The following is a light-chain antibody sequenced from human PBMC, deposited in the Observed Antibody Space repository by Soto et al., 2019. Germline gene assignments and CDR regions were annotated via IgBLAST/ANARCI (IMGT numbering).Light chain of an antibody. CDR3: AAWDDSLNGLYV. CDR1: SSNIGSNT. Sequence: QSVLTQPPSASGTPGRRVTISCSGSSSNIGSNTVNWYQQLPGTAPKLLIYSNNQRPSGVPDRFSGSKSGTSASLAISGLQSEDEADYYCAAWDDSLNGLYVFGNGTKGTVL. V-gene: IGLV1-44*01. CDR2: SNN. J-gene: IGLJ1*01.